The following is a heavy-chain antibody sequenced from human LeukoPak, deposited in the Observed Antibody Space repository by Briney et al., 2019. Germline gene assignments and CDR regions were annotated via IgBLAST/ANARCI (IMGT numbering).Heavy chain of an antibody. V-gene: IGHV3-23*01. J-gene: IGHJ3*02. CDR2: ISGRGANT. CDR1: EFTFSNFA. CDR3: AKVRGYSSGWYDDGFDI. Sequence: GGSLRLSCAASEFTFSNFAMNWVRQAPGKGLEWVSAISGRGANTYYADSVKGRFTISRDNSKNTLYLQMNSLRAEETAVYYCAKVRGYSSGWYDDGFDIWGQGTMVTVS. D-gene: IGHD6-19*01.